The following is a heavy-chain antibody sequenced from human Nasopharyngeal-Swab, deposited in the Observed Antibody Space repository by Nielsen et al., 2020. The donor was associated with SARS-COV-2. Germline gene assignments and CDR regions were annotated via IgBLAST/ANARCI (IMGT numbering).Heavy chain of an antibody. J-gene: IGHJ4*02. CDR3: ATLSSSWYEYYFDY. Sequence: SETLSLTCTVSGGSISSSTYYWAWIRPPPGKGLEWIGSLYYGGSTYYNPSLKSRVTISVDTSKNQFSLKLSSVTAADTAVYYCATLSSSWYEYYFDYWGQGTLVTVSS. V-gene: IGHV4-39*01. CDR1: GGSISSSTYY. CDR2: LYYGGST. D-gene: IGHD6-13*01.